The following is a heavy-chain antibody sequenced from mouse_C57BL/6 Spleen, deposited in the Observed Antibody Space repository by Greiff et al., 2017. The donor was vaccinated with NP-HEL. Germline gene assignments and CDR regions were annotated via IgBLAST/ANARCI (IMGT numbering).Heavy chain of an antibody. Sequence: QVQLQKSGAELVRPGTSVKVSCKASGYAFTNYLIEWVKQRPGQGLEWIGVINPGSGGTNYNEKFKGKATLTADKSSSTAYMQLSSLTSEDSAVYFCARGATVVAYYFDYWGQGTTLTVSS. CDR1: GYAFTNYL. J-gene: IGHJ2*01. CDR3: ARGATVVAYYFDY. CDR2: INPGSGGT. D-gene: IGHD1-1*01. V-gene: IGHV1-54*01.